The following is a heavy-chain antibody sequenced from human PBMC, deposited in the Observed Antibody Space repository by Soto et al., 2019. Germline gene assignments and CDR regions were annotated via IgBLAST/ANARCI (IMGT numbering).Heavy chain of an antibody. V-gene: IGHV1-8*01. CDR2: MNPNSGNT. CDR1: GYTFTSYD. CDR3: ARVANPSSDDQTYYYYYYMDV. J-gene: IGHJ6*03. Sequence: ASVKVSCKASGYTFTSYDINWVRQATGQGLEWMGWMNPNSGNTGYAQKFQGRVTMTRNTSISTAYMELSSLRSEDTAVYYCARVANPSSDDQTYYYYYYMDVWGKGTTVTVSS. D-gene: IGHD6-6*01.